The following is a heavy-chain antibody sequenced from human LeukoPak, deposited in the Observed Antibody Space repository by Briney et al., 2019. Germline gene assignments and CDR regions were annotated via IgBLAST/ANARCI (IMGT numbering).Heavy chain of an antibody. CDR3: ARKPIAVAGDYYGMDV. J-gene: IGHJ6*02. V-gene: IGHV4-59*08. CDR1: GGSISSYY. D-gene: IGHD6-19*01. Sequence: SETLSLTCTVSGGSISSYYWSWIRQPPGKGLEWIGDIYYSGSTNYNPALKSRVTISVDTSKNQFSLKLSSVTAADTAVYYCARKPIAVAGDYYGMDVWGQGTTVTVSS. CDR2: IYYSGST.